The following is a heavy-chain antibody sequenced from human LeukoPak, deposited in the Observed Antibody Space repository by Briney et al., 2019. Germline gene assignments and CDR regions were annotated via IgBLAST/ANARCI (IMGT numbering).Heavy chain of an antibody. CDR1: GYTFTSYY. V-gene: IGHV1-46*01. D-gene: IGHD3-10*01. CDR2: INPSGGST. Sequence: ASVKVSCKASGYTFTSYYMHWVRQAPGQGLEWMGIINPSGGSTSYAQKFQGRVTMTRDTSTSTVYMELSSLRSEDTAVYYCARHKYGRQGSYFFVSGSYPPPISYSYPVMALWAQGPTVPAPS. J-gene: IGHJ6*02. CDR3: ARHKYGRQGSYFFVSGSYPPPISYSYPVMAL.